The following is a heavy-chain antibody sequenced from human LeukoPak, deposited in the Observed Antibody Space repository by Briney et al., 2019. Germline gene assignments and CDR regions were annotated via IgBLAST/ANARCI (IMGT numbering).Heavy chain of an antibody. D-gene: IGHD1-26*01. CDR2: INPSDGST. V-gene: IGHV1-46*01. Sequence: GASVKVSCKASGYTFTSYYMHWVRQAPGQGLEWMGIINPSDGSTNYAQKFQGRVTMTRDRSRSTVYLELGSLRSEDTAVYYCTRPKDSGSHLFLFDYWGQGTLVTVSS. CDR1: GYTFTSYY. CDR3: TRPKDSGSHLFLFDY. J-gene: IGHJ4*02.